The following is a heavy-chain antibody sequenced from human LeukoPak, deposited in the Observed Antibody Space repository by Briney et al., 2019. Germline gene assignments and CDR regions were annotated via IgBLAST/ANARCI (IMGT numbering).Heavy chain of an antibody. Sequence: SETLSLTCTVSGGSISGYYWSWVRQPAGKGLEWIARFSGSGSTNYNPSLKSRVTISVDTSKNQFSLKLSSVTAADTAVYYCARSSFSWFDPWGQGTLVTVSS. CDR3: ARSSFSWFDP. V-gene: IGHV4-4*07. CDR2: FSGSGST. J-gene: IGHJ5*02. D-gene: IGHD6-6*01. CDR1: GGSISGYY.